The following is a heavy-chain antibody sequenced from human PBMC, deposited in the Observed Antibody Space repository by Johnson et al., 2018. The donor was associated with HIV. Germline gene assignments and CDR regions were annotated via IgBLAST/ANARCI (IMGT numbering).Heavy chain of an antibody. V-gene: IGHV3-30*02. J-gene: IGHJ3*02. CDR2: IRFDGSDK. CDR1: GFTFSTYG. D-gene: IGHD1-7*01. CDR3: ARAGQLPEDAFDI. Sequence: QVQLVESGGGLVQPGGSLRLSCAASGFTFSTYGVHWVRQAPGKGLEWVSFIRFDGSDKYYADFVKGRFTVSRDNSKNTMYLEMNSLRSEDTAVYYCARAGQLPEDAFDIWGQGTMVTVSS.